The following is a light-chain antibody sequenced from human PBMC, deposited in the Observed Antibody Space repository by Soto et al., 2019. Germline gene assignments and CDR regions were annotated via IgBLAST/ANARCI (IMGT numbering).Light chain of an antibody. CDR3: QQYNNWPLT. CDR2: DAS. J-gene: IGKJ4*01. Sequence: EIVMTQSPATLSVSPGERATLYCRASQSVSSKLAWYQQKPGQAPRLLMFDASIRANGIPARFSGSGSGTQFTLTISSLQSEDSTVYYCQQYNNWPLTFGGGNKVEIK. V-gene: IGKV3-15*01. CDR1: QSVSSK.